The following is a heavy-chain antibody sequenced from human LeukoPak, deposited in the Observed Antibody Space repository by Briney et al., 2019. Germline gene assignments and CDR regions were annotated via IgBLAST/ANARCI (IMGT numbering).Heavy chain of an antibody. CDR2: ITVTSTTT. Sequence: QSGGSLRLSCAASGFDFRTNSMSWVRQAPGKGLEWISYITVTSTTTYYAASVKGRFTISRDNSKNTLYLQMNSLRIEDTAVYYCAKGDAILLGAFDIWGQGTMVTVSS. CDR3: AKGDAILLGAFDI. D-gene: IGHD2-21*01. V-gene: IGHV3-48*01. CDR1: GFDFRTNS. J-gene: IGHJ3*02.